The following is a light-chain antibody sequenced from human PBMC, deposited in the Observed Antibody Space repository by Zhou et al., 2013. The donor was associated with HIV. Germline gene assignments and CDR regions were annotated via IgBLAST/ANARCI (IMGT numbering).Light chain of an antibody. J-gene: IGKJ2*03. V-gene: IGKV1-5*03. Sequence: DIQLTQSPSTLSASVGDRVTITCRASQTIGSWLAWYQQKPGEAPNILIYKASRLETGVPSRFSGSGSGTEFSLTISNLQPEDFATYYCQQSYSSPRGFGQGTKLEIK. CDR1: QTIGSW. CDR3: QQSYSSPRG. CDR2: KAS.